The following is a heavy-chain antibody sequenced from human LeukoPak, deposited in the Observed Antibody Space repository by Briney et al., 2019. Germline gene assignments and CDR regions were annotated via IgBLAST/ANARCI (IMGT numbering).Heavy chain of an antibody. D-gene: IGHD6-19*01. CDR3: ARSRSSGWSRYYFDY. J-gene: IGHJ4*02. V-gene: IGHV3-11*01. CDR1: GFTFSDYY. CDR2: ISSSGSTI. Sequence: PGGSLRLSCAASGFTFSDYYMSWIRQAPGKGLEWVSYISSSGSTIYYADSVKGRFTISRDNAKNSLYLQMNSLRAEDTAVHYCARSRSSGWSRYYFDYWGQGTLVTVSS.